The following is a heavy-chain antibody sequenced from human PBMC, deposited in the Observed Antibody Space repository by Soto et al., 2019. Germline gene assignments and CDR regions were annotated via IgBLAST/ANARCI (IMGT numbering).Heavy chain of an antibody. Sequence: SETLSLTCAVSGGSMSSFSWSWIRQPPGKGLEFIGSISHSGRSEYNPSLKDRIILSVDVSKNQFSLNLKSMKAADTAVYYCAGVARKIYYDLGGGPTSYALDVGGKGTRVPVS. V-gene: IGHV4-59*13. CDR1: GGSMSSFS. J-gene: IGHJ6*03. CDR3: AGVARKIYYDLGGGPTSYALDV. CDR2: ISHSGRS. D-gene: IGHD3-3*01.